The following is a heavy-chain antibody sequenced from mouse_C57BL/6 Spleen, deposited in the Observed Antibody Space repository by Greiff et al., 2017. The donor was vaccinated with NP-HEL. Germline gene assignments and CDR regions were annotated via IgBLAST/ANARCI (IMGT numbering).Heavy chain of an antibody. Sequence: VQLQQSGAELAKPGASVKLSCKASGYTFTSYWLHWVKQRPGQGLEWIGYLYPSSGYTKYNQKFKDKATLTADKSSSTAYMQLSSLTYEDSAVYYCARQDDSTGFADWGQGTLVTVSA. CDR3: ARQDDSTGFAD. J-gene: IGHJ3*01. CDR1: GYTFTSYW. CDR2: LYPSSGYT. V-gene: IGHV1-7*01. D-gene: IGHD2-4*01.